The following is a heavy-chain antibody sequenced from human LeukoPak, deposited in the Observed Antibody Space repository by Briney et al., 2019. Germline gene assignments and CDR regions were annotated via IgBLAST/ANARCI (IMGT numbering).Heavy chain of an antibody. Sequence: RASVKVSCKVSGYTLTALALHWVRQAPGKGFEWIGGFDSEEYDTIYAQKFQGRVTMTEDTSTDTAYMELSSLYFEDTAVYYCATLEPEPGDFGGLAYWGQGTLVTVSS. J-gene: IGHJ4*02. CDR3: ATLEPEPGDFGGLAY. D-gene: IGHD4-17*01. CDR1: GYTLTALA. CDR2: FDSEEYDT. V-gene: IGHV1-24*01.